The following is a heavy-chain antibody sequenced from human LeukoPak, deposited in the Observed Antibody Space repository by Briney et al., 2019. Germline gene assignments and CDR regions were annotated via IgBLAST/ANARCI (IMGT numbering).Heavy chain of an antibody. CDR1: GYTFTSYD. CDR2: MNPNSGNT. V-gene: IGHV1-8*01. CDR3: ARSQNDVALYYYYGMDV. D-gene: IGHD1-1*01. J-gene: IGHJ6*02. Sequence: ASVKVSCKASGYTFTSYDISWVRQATGQGLEWMGWMNPNSGNTGYAQKFQGRVTMTRNTSISTAYMELSSLRSEDTAVYYCARSQNDVALYYYYGMDVWGQGTTVTVSS.